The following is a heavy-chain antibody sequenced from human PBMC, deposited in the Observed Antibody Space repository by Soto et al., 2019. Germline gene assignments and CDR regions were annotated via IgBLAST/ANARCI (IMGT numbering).Heavy chain of an antibody. CDR3: AAIPYGAPWFGELFQGGPGAFDI. V-gene: IGHV1-46*01. CDR2: INPSGGST. J-gene: IGHJ3*02. Sequence: QVQLVQSGAEVKKPGASVKVSCKASGYTFTSYYMHWVRQAPGQGLEWRGIINPSGGSTSYALKFPGRVTMTRDTSTSTVFMELSSLRSQDTAVYYCAAIPYGAPWFGELFQGGPGAFDIWGQGTMVTVSS. CDR1: GYTFTSYY. D-gene: IGHD3-10*01.